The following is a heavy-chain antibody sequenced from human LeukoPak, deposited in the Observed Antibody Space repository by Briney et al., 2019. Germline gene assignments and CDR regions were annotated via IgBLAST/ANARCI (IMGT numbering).Heavy chain of an antibody. Sequence: KPSETLSLTCAVYGGSFSGYYRSWIRQPPGKGLEWLGEINHSGSTNYNPSLKSRVTISVDTSKNQFSLKLSSVTAADTAVYYCARDSSGWQRRAFDIWGQGTMVTVSS. CDR3: ARDSSGWQRRAFDI. CDR2: INHSGST. D-gene: IGHD6-19*01. J-gene: IGHJ3*02. V-gene: IGHV4-34*01. CDR1: GGSFSGYY.